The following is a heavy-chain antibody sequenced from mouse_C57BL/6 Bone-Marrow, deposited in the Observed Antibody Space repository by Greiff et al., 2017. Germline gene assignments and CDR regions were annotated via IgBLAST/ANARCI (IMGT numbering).Heavy chain of an antibody. CDR3: ARITTVVADY. J-gene: IGHJ2*01. V-gene: IGHV1-64*01. CDR1: GYTFTSYW. Sequence: VQLQQSGAELVKPGASVKLSCKASGYTFTSYWMHWVKQRPGQGLEWIGMIHPNSGSTNYNEKFKSKATLTVDKSSSTAYMQLSSLTSEDSAVYYCARITTVVADYWGQGTTLTVSS. CDR2: IHPNSGST. D-gene: IGHD1-1*01.